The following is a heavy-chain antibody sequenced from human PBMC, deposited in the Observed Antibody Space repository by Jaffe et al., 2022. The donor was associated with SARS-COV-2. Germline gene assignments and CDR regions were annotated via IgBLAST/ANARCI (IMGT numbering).Heavy chain of an antibody. J-gene: IGHJ5*02. Sequence: EVQLVESGGGLVQPGGSLRLSCAASGLTFSDHYMDWVRQAPGKGLEWVGRTRNKANKYAASVKGRFTISRDDSKNSLYLQMNSLKTEDTAVYYCARDFSSWGQGTLVTVSS. CDR2: TRNKAN. CDR1: GLTFSDHY. CDR3: ARDFSS. D-gene: IGHD2-2*01. V-gene: IGHV3-72*01.